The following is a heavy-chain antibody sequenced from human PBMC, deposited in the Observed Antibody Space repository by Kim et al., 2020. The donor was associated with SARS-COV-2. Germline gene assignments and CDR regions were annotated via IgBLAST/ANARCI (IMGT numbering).Heavy chain of an antibody. D-gene: IGHD5-12*01. J-gene: IGHJ4*02. Sequence: RVTISRDNSKNTLYLQMNSLRAEDTAVYYCAKASGAGGYDSPLLPEYFDYWGQGTLVTVSS. CDR3: AKASGAGGYDSPLLPEYFDY. V-gene: IGHV3-23*01.